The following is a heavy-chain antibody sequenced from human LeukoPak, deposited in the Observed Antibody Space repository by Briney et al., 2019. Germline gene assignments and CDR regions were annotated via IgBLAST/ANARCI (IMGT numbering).Heavy chain of an antibody. CDR3: ARADSWGEFYYYYSYMDV. D-gene: IGHD3-16*01. Sequence: GASVKVSCKASGYTFTSYDINWVRQATGQGLEWMGWMNPNSGNTGYAQKFQGRVTMTRNTSISTAYMELSSLRSEDTAVYYCARADSWGEFYYYYSYMDVWGKGTTVTVSS. J-gene: IGHJ6*03. CDR1: GYTFTSYD. V-gene: IGHV1-8*01. CDR2: MNPNSGNT.